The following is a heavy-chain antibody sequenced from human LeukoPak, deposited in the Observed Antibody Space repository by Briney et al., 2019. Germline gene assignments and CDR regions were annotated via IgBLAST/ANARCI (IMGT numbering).Heavy chain of an antibody. CDR1: GYTFTSYA. J-gene: IGHJ5*02. V-gene: IGHV1-2*02. CDR3: ARDLGITPLDFDP. D-gene: IGHD3-22*01. Sequence: ASVKVSCKASGYTFTSYAMHWVRQAPGQGLEWMGWINPHSGGTNYAQKFQGRVTMTRDTSISTAYMELSRLKSDDTAVYYCARDLGITPLDFDPWGQGTLVTVSS. CDR2: INPHSGGT.